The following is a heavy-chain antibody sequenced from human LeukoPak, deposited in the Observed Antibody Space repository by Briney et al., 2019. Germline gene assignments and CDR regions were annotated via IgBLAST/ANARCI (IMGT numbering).Heavy chain of an antibody. CDR3: ARLTGYGAFDI. V-gene: IGHV3-33*01. CDR2: IWYDGSNK. Sequence: GGSLRLSCAASGFTFSSYSMHWVRQAPGKGLEWVAVIWYDGSNKYYADSVKGRFTISRDNSKNTLYLQMNSLRAEDTAVYYCARLTGYGAFDIWGQGTMVTVSS. J-gene: IGHJ3*02. CDR1: GFTFSSYS. D-gene: IGHD1-20*01.